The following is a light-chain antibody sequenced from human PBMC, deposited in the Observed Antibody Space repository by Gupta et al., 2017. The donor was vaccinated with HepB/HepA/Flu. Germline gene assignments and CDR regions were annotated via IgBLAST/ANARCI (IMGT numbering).Light chain of an antibody. CDR1: QGISSY. Sequence: EIQLTQSPSFLPASVGDRVTITCLASQGISSYLAWYQQKPGKAPKLLIYDASTLQSGVPSRFSGSGCGTEVSLTISSRQPEDFATYYCQQLNSYPPWTFGQGTKLEIK. J-gene: IGKJ2*02. CDR3: QQLNSYPPWT. CDR2: DAS. V-gene: IGKV1-9*01.